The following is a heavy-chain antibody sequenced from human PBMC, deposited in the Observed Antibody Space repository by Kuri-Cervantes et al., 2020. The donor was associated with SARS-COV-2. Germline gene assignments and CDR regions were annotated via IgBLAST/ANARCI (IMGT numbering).Heavy chain of an antibody. J-gene: IGHJ6*03. CDR3: ARDMTFDEYGDYFYYYMDV. CDR2: ISYDGNNK. Sequence: GESLKISCAASHFTFSSYAFHWVRQAPGQGLEWVAAISYDGNNKYFADSVRGRFTVSRDNSKNTLYLEMDGLRPEDTAVYYCARDMTFDEYGDYFYYYMDVWGTGNTVPVSS. D-gene: IGHD3-16*01. V-gene: IGHV3-30*04. CDR1: HFTFSSYA.